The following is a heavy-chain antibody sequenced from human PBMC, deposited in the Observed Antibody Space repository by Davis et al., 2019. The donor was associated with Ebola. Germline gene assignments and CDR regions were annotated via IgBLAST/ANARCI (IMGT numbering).Heavy chain of an antibody. CDR3: ARDRGYGPGSPNKGYGMDV. Sequence: PSETLSLTCTVSGGSISSGGYYWSWIRQHPGKGLEWIGYIYYSGSTYYNPSLKSRVTISVDTSKNQFSLKLSSVTAADTAVYYCARDRGYGPGSPNKGYGMDVWGQGTTVTVSS. CDR1: GGSISSGGYY. CDR2: IYYSGST. J-gene: IGHJ6*02. V-gene: IGHV4-31*03. D-gene: IGHD3-10*01.